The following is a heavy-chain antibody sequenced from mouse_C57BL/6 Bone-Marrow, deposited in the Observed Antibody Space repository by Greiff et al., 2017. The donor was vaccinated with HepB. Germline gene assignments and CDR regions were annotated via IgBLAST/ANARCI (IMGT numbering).Heavy chain of an antibody. CDR2: IHPNSGST. V-gene: IGHV1-64*01. D-gene: IGHD2-12*01. CDR3: AGYDGGGRWTMDY. Sequence: VQLQQSGAELVKPGASVKLSCKASGYTFTSYWMHWVKQRPGQGLEWIGMIHPNSGSTNYNEKLKSKATLTVDKSSSTAYLQLSSLTSEDSAVYYGAGYDGGGRWTMDYWGQGTSVTVSS. J-gene: IGHJ4*01. CDR1: GYTFTSYW.